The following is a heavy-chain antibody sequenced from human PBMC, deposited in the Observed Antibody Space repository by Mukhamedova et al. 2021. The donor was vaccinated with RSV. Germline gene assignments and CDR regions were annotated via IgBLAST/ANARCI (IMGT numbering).Heavy chain of an antibody. D-gene: IGHD2-15*01. V-gene: IGHV4-39*01. CDR3: ARLRIYCSGGTCYYCFGN. Sequence: GLEWIGNIYYNGNTYYDPSLKSRVTISVDTSKNQFSLRLSSVTAADRAVYYCARLRIYCSGGTCYYCFGNWGQGSLVTVSS. CDR2: IYYNGNT. J-gene: IGHJ4*02.